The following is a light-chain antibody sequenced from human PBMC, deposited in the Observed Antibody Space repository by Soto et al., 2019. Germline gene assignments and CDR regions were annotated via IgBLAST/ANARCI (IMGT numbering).Light chain of an antibody. CDR3: QQRSDWPST. V-gene: IGKV3-11*01. CDR2: DAS. Sequence: EIVLTQSPATLSLSPGERATLSCRASQSVSSYLAWYQQKPGQAPRLLIYDASSRATGIPARFSGSGSGTDFTLTISSLEPEAFAVYYCQQRSDWPSTFGGGTTVQIK. J-gene: IGKJ4*01. CDR1: QSVSSY.